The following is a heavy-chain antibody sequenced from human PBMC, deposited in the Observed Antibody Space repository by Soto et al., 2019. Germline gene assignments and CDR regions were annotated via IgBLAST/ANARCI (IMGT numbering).Heavy chain of an antibody. CDR3: ARSIVVVTAADY. Sequence: QVQLVQSGAEVKKPGASVKVSCKASGYTFTSYAMHWVRQAPGQRLEGMGWINAGNGNTKYSQKFQGRVTITRDTAASTADMELSSLRSEDTAVYYCARSIVVVTAADYWGQGTLVTVSS. J-gene: IGHJ4*02. D-gene: IGHD2-21*02. CDR1: GYTFTSYA. CDR2: INAGNGNT. V-gene: IGHV1-3*01.